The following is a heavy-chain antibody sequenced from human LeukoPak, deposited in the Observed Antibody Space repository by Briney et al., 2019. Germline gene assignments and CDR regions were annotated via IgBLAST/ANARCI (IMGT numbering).Heavy chain of an antibody. V-gene: IGHV3-30-3*01. D-gene: IGHD3-22*01. Sequence: GSLRLSCAASGFTFIIYSMHWVRQAPGKGLEWVAVISYDGSNKSYADSVKGRFTISRDNSKNTLYLQMNSLRAEDTAVYYCATLIDHWGQGTLVTVSS. J-gene: IGHJ4*02. CDR1: GFTFIIYS. CDR2: ISYDGSNK. CDR3: ATLIDH.